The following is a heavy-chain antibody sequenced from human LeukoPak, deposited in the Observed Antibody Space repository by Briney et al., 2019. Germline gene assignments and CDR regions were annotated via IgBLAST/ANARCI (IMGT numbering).Heavy chain of an antibody. CDR1: GFTFDDYA. CDR2: ISWDGGST. Sequence: PGGSLRLSCAASGFTFDDYAMHWVRQAPGKGLEWVSLISWDGGSTYYADSVKGRFTISRDNSKNSLYLQMNSLRAEDTALYYCAKDAHSGSFGPKDYFDYWGQGTLVTVSS. CDR3: AKDAHSGSFGPKDYFDY. V-gene: IGHV3-43D*03. D-gene: IGHD1-26*01. J-gene: IGHJ4*02.